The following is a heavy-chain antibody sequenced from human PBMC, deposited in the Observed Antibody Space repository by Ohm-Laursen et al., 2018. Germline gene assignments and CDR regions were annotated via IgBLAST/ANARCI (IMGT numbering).Heavy chain of an antibody. Sequence: SLRLSCAASGFTFDDYAMHWVRQAPGKGLEWVSGISWNSGSIGYADSVKGRFTISRDNAKNSLYLQMNSLRAEDTALYYCAKAPTTRRSFDYWGQGTLVTVSS. J-gene: IGHJ4*02. D-gene: IGHD4-11*01. CDR3: AKAPTTRRSFDY. V-gene: IGHV3-9*01. CDR1: GFTFDDYA. CDR2: ISWNSGSI.